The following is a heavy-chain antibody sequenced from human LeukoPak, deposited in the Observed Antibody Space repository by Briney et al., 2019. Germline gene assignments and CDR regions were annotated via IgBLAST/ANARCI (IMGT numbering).Heavy chain of an antibody. CDR1: GYSFTIHY. CDR3: AAPGASGFVGNFWSGPLDF. CDR2: INPSAGST. D-gene: IGHD3-3*01. J-gene: IGHJ4*02. Sequence: ASVTVSCRASGYSFTIHYMHWVGQAPGQGLEWMGIINPSAGSTSYPQKFQGRVTMTRDTSTSTVYMELSSLRSEDTAVYYCAAPGASGFVGNFWSGPLDFWGQGTLITVSS. V-gene: IGHV1-46*01.